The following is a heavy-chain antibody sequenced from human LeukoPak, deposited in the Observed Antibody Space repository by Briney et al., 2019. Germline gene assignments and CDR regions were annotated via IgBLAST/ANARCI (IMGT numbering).Heavy chain of an antibody. D-gene: IGHD3-16*01. CDR3: SRGHYGPDY. Sequence: GGSLRLSCAASGFTFSRLWMHWVRQAPGKGLEWVSGIQRDGSSPTYADSVKGRFTISRDNAKGSVYLQVNILRAEDTAVYYCSRGHYGPDYWGQGTLVTVSS. J-gene: IGHJ4*02. V-gene: IGHV3-74*01. CDR2: IQRDGSSP. CDR1: GFTFSRLW.